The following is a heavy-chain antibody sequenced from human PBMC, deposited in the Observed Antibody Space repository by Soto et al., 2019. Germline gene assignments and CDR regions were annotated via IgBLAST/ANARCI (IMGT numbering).Heavy chain of an antibody. V-gene: IGHV3-21*01. CDR2: ISSSSSYI. D-gene: IGHD3-22*01. Sequence: EVQLVESGGGLVKPGGSLRLSCAASGFTFRSYSMNWVRQAPGKGLEWVSSISSSSSYIYYADSVKGRFTISRDNAKNSLYLQMNSLRAEDTAVYYCARLGDYDSSGYIDYWGQGTLVTVSS. CDR3: ARLGDYDSSGYIDY. CDR1: GFTFRSYS. J-gene: IGHJ4*02.